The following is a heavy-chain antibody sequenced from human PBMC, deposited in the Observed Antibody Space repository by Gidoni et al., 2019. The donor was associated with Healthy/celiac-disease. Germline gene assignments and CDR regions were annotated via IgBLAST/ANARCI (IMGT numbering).Heavy chain of an antibody. Sequence: EVQLLESGGGLVQPGGSLRLSCAASGFTFSSYAMSWVRQAPGKGLEWVSAISGSGGSTYYADSVKGRFTISRDNSKNTLYLQMNSLRAEDTAVYYCAKDRGYYDSSGTDAFDIWGQGTMVTVSS. J-gene: IGHJ3*02. CDR2: ISGSGGST. CDR3: AKDRGYYDSSGTDAFDI. CDR1: GFTFSSYA. V-gene: IGHV3-23*01. D-gene: IGHD3-22*01.